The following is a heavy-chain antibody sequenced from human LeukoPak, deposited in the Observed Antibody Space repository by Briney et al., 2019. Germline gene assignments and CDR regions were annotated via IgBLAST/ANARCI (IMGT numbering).Heavy chain of an antibody. V-gene: IGHV1-3*01. D-gene: IGHD6-19*01. CDR2: INAGNGNT. CDR3: ARGYSSGWSPAY. J-gene: IGHJ4*02. CDR1: GYTFTSYA. Sequence: ASVKVSCKASGYTFTSYAMHWVRQAPGQRLEWMGWINAGNGNTKYSQKFQGRVTITRDTSASTAYMELSSLRSEDTAVYYCARGYSSGWSPAYWGQGTLVTVSS.